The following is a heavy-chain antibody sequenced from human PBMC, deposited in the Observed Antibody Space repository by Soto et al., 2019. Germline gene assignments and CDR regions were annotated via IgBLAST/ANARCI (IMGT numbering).Heavy chain of an antibody. J-gene: IGHJ4*02. CDR2: ISAYNGNT. D-gene: IGHD6-19*01. CDR3: ARLKDRKGIAVAGQGY. Sequence: QVQLVQSGAEVKKPGASVKVSCKASGYTFTSYGISWVRQAPGQGLEWMGWISAYNGNTNYAQKLQGRVTMTTDTXTXXAYMELRSLRSDDTAVYYCARLKDRKGIAVAGQGYWGQGTLVTVSS. V-gene: IGHV1-18*01. CDR1: GYTFTSYG.